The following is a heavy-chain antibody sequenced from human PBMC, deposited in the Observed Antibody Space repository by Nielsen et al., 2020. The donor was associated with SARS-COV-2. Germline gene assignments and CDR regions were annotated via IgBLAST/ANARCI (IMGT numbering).Heavy chain of an antibody. V-gene: IGHV3-20*01. Sequence: GESLKISCAASGFTFSSYDMHWVRQATGKGLEWVSGINWNGGSTGYADSVKGRFTISRDNAKNSLYLQMNSLRAEDTALYHCARVDYGILGGFDPWGQGTLVTVSS. CDR1: GFTFSSYD. CDR3: ARVDYGILGGFDP. J-gene: IGHJ5*02. D-gene: IGHD3-9*01. CDR2: INWNGGST.